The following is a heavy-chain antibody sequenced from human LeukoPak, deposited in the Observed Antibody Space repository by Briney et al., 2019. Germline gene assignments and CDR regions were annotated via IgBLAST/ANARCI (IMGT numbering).Heavy chain of an antibody. CDR3: AKEGDRGEALYYYYMDV. CDR1: GFMFSDYG. J-gene: IGHJ6*03. D-gene: IGHD3-16*01. Sequence: PGRSLRLFCAASGFMFSDYGMHWVRQDPAKGLEWVAAIWYDGSNILYAESVKGRFTISRDNSKNALYLQMNSLRAEDTADYCCAKEGDRGEALYYYYMDVWGNGTTVTVSS. V-gene: IGHV3-33*06. CDR2: IWYDGSNI.